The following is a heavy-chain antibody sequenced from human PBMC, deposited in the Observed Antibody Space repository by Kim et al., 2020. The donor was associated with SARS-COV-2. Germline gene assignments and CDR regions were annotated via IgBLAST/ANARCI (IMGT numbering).Heavy chain of an antibody. Sequence: SHTPSPTRRVTISVNTSKNQFSLKLSSVTAADTAVYYCARQKQWLAPLDYWGQGTLVTVSS. CDR3: ARQKQWLAPLDY. V-gene: IGHV4-39*01. J-gene: IGHJ4*02. D-gene: IGHD6-19*01.